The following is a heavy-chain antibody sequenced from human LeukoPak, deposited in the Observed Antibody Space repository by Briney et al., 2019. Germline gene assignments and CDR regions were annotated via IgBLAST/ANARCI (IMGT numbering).Heavy chain of an antibody. CDR1: GYTFTSYG. V-gene: IGHV1-18*01. CDR3: ARDFFFGDFWSGQTP. D-gene: IGHD3-3*01. Sequence: GASVKVPCKASGYTFTSYGISWVRQAPGQGLEWMGWISAYNGNTNYAQKFQGRVTMTTDTSTSTAYMELRSRRSDDTAVYYCARDFFFGDFWSGQTPWGKGTLVTVSP. J-gene: IGHJ4*02. CDR2: ISAYNGNT.